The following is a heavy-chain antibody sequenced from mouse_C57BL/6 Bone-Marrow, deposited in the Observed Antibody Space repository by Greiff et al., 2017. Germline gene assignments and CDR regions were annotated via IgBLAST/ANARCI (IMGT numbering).Heavy chain of an antibody. D-gene: IGHD1-1*01. Sequence: VQLQQSGAELVKPGASVKSSCTASGFNIKDYYMHWVKQRTEQGLEWIGRIDPEDGETKYAPKFQGKATITADTSSNTAYLQLSSLTSEDTAVYYCARSVITTVVVPYYAMDDWGQGTSVTVSS. CDR2: IDPEDGET. CDR1: GFNIKDYY. J-gene: IGHJ4*01. V-gene: IGHV14-2*01. CDR3: ARSVITTVVVPYYAMDD.